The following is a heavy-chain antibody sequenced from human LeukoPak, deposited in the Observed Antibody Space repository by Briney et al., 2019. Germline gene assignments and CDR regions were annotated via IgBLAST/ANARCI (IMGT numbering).Heavy chain of an antibody. CDR1: GGSISSYY. V-gene: IGHV4-59*01. J-gene: IGHJ4*02. D-gene: IGHD3-22*01. Sequence: PSETLSLTCTVSGGSISSYYWSWIRQPPGKGLEWIGYIYYSGSTNYNPPLKSRVTISVDTSKNQFSLKLSSVTAADTAVYYCASHYYDSSGRDYWGQGTLVTVSS. CDR3: ASHYYDSSGRDY. CDR2: IYYSGST.